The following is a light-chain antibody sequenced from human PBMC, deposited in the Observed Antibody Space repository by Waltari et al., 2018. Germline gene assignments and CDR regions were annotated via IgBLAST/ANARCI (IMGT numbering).Light chain of an antibody. CDR1: QSVSGAS. Sequence: EIVLAQSPGTPSVSPGERATLSCRASQSVSGASVAWYRQRPGQAPRLLIYDASIRAPDIPDRFSGSGSGTDFTLTISSLDSEDFAVYYCQQYAASPLTFGGGTKV. V-gene: IGKV3-20*01. CDR3: QQYAASPLT. J-gene: IGKJ4*01. CDR2: DAS.